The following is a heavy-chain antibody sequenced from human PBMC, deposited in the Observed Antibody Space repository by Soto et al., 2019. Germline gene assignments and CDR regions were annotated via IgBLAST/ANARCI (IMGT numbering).Heavy chain of an antibody. Sequence: QLLQSGAEVKKPGASVKVSCKTSGFTFITYGISWVRQAPGQGLEWMGCISVNSGNTNYAQKLQGRVTMTTDTSTNTAYMELRGLRSDDTAVYYCARRPPFSFGDYVTYYFDYWGQGTLVTVSS. J-gene: IGHJ4*02. V-gene: IGHV1-18*01. CDR3: ARRPPFSFGDYVTYYFDY. CDR2: ISVNSGNT. D-gene: IGHD4-17*01. CDR1: GFTFITYG.